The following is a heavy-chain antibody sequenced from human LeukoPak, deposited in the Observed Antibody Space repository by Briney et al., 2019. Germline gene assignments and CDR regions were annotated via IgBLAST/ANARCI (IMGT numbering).Heavy chain of an antibody. Sequence: SETLSLTCTVSGGSISSSSYYWGWIRHPPGKGLEWIGSIYYSGSTYYNPSLKSRVTISVDTSKNQFSLKLSSVTAADTAVYYCARDFPMVRGSSPFDPWGQGTLVTVSS. D-gene: IGHD3-10*01. V-gene: IGHV4-39*07. J-gene: IGHJ5*02. CDR3: ARDFPMVRGSSPFDP. CDR1: GGSISSSSYY. CDR2: IYYSGST.